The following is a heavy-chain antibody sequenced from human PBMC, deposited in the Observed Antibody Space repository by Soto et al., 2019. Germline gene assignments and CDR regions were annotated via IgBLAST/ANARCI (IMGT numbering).Heavy chain of an antibody. Sequence: GGSLRLSCAASGFTFSSYAMSWVRQAPGKGLEWVSAISGSGGSTYYADSVKGRFTISRDNSKNTLYLQMNSLRAEDTAVYYCAKRVKYSSSLYYFDYWGQGTLVTVSS. CDR1: GFTFSSYA. CDR2: ISGSGGST. V-gene: IGHV3-23*01. D-gene: IGHD6-13*01. CDR3: AKRVKYSSSLYYFDY. J-gene: IGHJ4*02.